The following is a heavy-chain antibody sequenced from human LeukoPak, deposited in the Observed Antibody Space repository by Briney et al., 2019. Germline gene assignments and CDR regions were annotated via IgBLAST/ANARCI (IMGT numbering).Heavy chain of an antibody. D-gene: IGHD3-10*01. Sequence: GASVKVSCKASGYTFTSYGISWVRQAPGQGLEWMGWISAYNGNTNYAQKLQGRVTMTTDTSTSTAYMELRSLRSDDTAVYYCARDRRAYYYGSGSYLHQAPHDYWGQGTLVTVSS. CDR2: ISAYNGNT. CDR3: ARDRRAYYYGSGSYLHQAPHDY. V-gene: IGHV1-18*01. CDR1: GYTFTSYG. J-gene: IGHJ4*02.